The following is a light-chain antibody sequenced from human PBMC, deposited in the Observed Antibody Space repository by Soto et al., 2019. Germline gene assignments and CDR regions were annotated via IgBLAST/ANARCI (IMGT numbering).Light chain of an antibody. V-gene: IGLV1-40*01. CDR3: QSYDSSLNVV. CDR1: SSNIGAGYD. CDR2: RNN. J-gene: IGLJ2*01. Sequence: QPVLTQPPSVSGAPGQRVTISCTGSSSNIGAGYDVHWYQHLPGAAPKLLIYRNNNRPSGVPDRFSGSKSGTSASLAITGLQAEDEADYYCQSYDSSLNVVFGGGTKLTVL.